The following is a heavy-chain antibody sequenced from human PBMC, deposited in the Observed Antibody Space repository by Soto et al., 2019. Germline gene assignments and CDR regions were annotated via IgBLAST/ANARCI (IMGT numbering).Heavy chain of an antibody. CDR3: ARHTSIAAFFDY. V-gene: IGHV4-59*08. J-gene: IGHJ4*02. CDR1: GCSISSYY. D-gene: IGHD6-6*01. CDR2: IYYSGST. Sequence: SETLSLTCTVSGCSISSYYWSWIRQPPGKGLEWIGYIYYSGSTNYNPSLKSRVTISVDTSKNQFSLKLSSVTAADTAVYYCARHTSIAAFFDYWGQGTLVTVSS.